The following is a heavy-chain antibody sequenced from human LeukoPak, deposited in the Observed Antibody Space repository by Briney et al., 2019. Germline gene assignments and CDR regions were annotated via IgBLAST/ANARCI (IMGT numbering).Heavy chain of an antibody. D-gene: IGHD7-27*01. CDR2: IWYDGSNK. CDR3: AKGSNWGSWFFDY. J-gene: IGHJ4*02. V-gene: IGHV3-33*06. CDR1: GFTFSSNG. Sequence: GGSLRLSCAASGFTFSSNGMHWVRQAPGKGLEWVAVIWYDGSNKYYADSVKGRFTISRDNSKNTLYLQMNSLRAEDTAVYYCAKGSNWGSWFFDYWGQGTLVTVSS.